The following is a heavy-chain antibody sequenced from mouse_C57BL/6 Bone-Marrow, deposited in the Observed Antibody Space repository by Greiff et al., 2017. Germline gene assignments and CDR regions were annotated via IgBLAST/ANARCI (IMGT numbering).Heavy chain of an antibody. Sequence: EVKLVESGGGLVQPGGSLKLSCAASGFTFSDYGMAWVRQAPRKGPEWVAFISNLAYSIYYADTVTGRFTISRENAKNTLYLEMSGLRSEDTAMYYCARAYGNYWDFDVCGTGTTVTASS. CDR3: ARAYGNYWDFDV. D-gene: IGHD2-1*01. CDR2: ISNLAYSI. CDR1: GFTFSDYG. J-gene: IGHJ1*03. V-gene: IGHV5-15*01.